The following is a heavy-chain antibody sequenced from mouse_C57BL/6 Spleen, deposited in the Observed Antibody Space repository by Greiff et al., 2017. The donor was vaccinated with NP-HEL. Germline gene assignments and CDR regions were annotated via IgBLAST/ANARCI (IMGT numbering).Heavy chain of an antibody. CDR1: GYAFTNYL. D-gene: IGHD2-5*01. CDR3: ARSGYSKGYFDY. CDR2: INPGSGGT. Sequence: QVQLQQSGAELVRPGTSVKVSCKASGYAFTNYLIEWVKQRPGQGLEWIGVINPGSGGTNYNEKFKGKATLTADKSSSTAYMQLSSLTSEDSAVYFCARSGYSKGYFDYWGQGTTLTVSS. V-gene: IGHV1-54*01. J-gene: IGHJ2*01.